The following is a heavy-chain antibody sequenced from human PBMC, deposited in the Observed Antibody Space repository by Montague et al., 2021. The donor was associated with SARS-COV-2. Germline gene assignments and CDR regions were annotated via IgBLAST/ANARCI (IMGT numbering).Heavy chain of an antibody. D-gene: IGHD3-10*01. CDR1: GGSITRNYY. CDR3: ARPLVRGVPKAFDI. J-gene: IGHJ3*02. Sequence: SETLSLTCTVSGGSITRNYYWGWIRQPPGKGLEWVGNIYYSGTTFINPPLESRVTISVDASKSQFSLNLTSVTAADTAVYYCARPLVRGVPKAFDIWGQGALVIVSS. CDR2: IYYSGTT. V-gene: IGHV4-39*01.